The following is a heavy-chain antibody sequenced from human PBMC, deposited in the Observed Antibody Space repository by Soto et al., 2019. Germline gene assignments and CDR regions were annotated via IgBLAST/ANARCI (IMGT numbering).Heavy chain of an antibody. CDR1: SGSISSSNW. J-gene: IGHJ3*02. CDR3: ARTYYDFWSGSPTIRAFDI. Sequence: SETLSLTCAVSSGSISSSNWWSWVRQPPGKGLEWIGEIYHSGSTNYNPSLKSRVTISVDKSKNQFSLKLSSVTAADTAVYYCARTYYDFWSGSPTIRAFDIWGQGTMVTVSS. CDR2: IYHSGST. D-gene: IGHD3-3*01. V-gene: IGHV4-4*02.